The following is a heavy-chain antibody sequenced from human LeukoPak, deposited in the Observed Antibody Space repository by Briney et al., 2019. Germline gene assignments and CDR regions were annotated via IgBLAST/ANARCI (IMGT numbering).Heavy chain of an antibody. Sequence: PGGTLRLPCAASGFTFSSYWMHWVRQAPGKGLVWVSRIESDGSTTSYADSVKGRFTISRDNAKNTLYLQMNSLRVDDTAVYYCARYSSNWHAVDYWGQGTLVTVSS. CDR1: GFTFSSYW. J-gene: IGHJ4*02. V-gene: IGHV3-74*01. CDR2: IESDGSTT. D-gene: IGHD6-13*01. CDR3: ARYSSNWHAVDY.